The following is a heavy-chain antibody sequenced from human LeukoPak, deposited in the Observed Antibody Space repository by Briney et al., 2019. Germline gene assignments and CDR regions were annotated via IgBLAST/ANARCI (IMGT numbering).Heavy chain of an antibody. CDR3: GRGSVAGTGLFDH. D-gene: IGHD1-1*01. Sequence: PSETLSLTCAVSGASISSYYWSWIRQPPGKGLEWIGYIYRDGSTSYNPSLKSRLTISVDLSKNQFSLKLSSVTAADTAVYYCGRGSVAGTGLFDHWGQGTLVTVSS. J-gene: IGHJ4*02. CDR2: IYRDGST. CDR1: GASISSYY. V-gene: IGHV4-59*12.